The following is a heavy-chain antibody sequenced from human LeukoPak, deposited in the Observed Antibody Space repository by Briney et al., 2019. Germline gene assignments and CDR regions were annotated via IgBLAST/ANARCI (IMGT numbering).Heavy chain of an antibody. CDR1: GFTFRNYI. CDR2: TSSDLNVK. Sequence: PGGSLRLSCAASGFTFRNYIIHWVRQAPGKGLEWVAVTSSDLNVKLYADSVKGRFTISRDNSRSTLYLQMNSLRAEDTAVYYCARFSTVTTSFDYWGQGTLVTVSS. CDR3: ARFSTVTTSFDY. J-gene: IGHJ4*02. V-gene: IGHV3-30-3*01. D-gene: IGHD4-11*01.